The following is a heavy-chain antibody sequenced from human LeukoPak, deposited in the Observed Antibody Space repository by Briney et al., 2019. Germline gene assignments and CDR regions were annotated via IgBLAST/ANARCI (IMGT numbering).Heavy chain of an antibody. Sequence: GSLRLSCAVSGLSFSSYWKNWVRQAPGKGLEWVANIKQDGSEKYYVDSVKGRFTISRDNAKNSLYLQMNSLRAEDTAVYYCARDRWGPVDYWGQGTLVTVSS. J-gene: IGHJ4*02. CDR2: IKQDGSEK. V-gene: IGHV3-7*03. CDR3: ARDRWGPVDY. D-gene: IGHD2-21*02. CDR1: GLSFSSYW.